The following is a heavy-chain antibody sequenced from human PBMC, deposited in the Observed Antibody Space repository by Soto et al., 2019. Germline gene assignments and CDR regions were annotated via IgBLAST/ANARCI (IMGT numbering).Heavy chain of an antibody. V-gene: IGHV3-11*06. CDR3: AIAGGSDYRTNPDH. D-gene: IGHD1-26*01. J-gene: IGHJ4*02. CDR1: GFTFSDYY. CDR2: ISSGSSYT. Sequence: QVQLVESGGGLVRPGGSLRLSCAASGFTFSDYYMNWIRQVPGKGLEWLSYISSGSSYTNYADSVKGRFTISRDNAKNSLYLHMNSMRVEDTAVYYCAIAGGSDYRTNPDHWGQGTLVTVSS.